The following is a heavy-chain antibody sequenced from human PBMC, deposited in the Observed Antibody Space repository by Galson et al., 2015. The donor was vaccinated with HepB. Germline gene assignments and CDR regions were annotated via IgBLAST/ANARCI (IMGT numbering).Heavy chain of an antibody. CDR3: AREEIHLASNDFFYYGMDV. CDR2: INFKNGDT. CDR1: EYTFIDYY. J-gene: IGHJ6*02. Sequence: SVKVSCKASEYTFIDYYIHWVRQAPGQGLEWMGWINFKNGDTKYAERFQDRVTLTRDTSITTAYLELSSLRSDDTAVYYCAREEIHLASNDFFYYGMDVWGQGTTVSVSS. V-gene: IGHV1-2*02.